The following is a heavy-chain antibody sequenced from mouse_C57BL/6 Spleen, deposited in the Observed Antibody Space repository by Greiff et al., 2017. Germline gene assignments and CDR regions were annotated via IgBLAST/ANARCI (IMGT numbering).Heavy chain of an antibody. V-gene: IGHV1-42*01. Sequence: VHVKQSGPELVKPGASVKISCKASGYSFTGYYMNWVKQSPEKSLEWIGEINPSTGGTTYNQKFKAKATLTVDKSSSTAYMQLKSLTSEDSAVYYCARRSPDYWGQGTTLTVSS. CDR1: GYSFTGYY. CDR2: INPSTGGT. CDR3: ARRSPDY. J-gene: IGHJ2*01.